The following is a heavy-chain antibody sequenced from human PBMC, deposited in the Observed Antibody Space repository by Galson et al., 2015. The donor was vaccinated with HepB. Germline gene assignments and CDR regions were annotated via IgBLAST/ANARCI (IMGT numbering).Heavy chain of an antibody. D-gene: IGHD2-21*01. CDR3: ARNGYYSLDY. Sequence: TLSLTCAVSGDSIIGTGWWSWVRQPPRKGLEWIGEVYHSGSTNYNPSLKSRVSISVDKSRNQFSLRLTSLTAADTAVYYCARNGYYSLDYWGQGTLVTVSS. J-gene: IGHJ4*02. V-gene: IGHV4-4*02. CDR2: VYHSGST. CDR1: GDSIIGTGW.